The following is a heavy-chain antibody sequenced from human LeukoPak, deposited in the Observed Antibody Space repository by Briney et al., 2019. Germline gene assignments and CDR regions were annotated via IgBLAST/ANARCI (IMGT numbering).Heavy chain of an antibody. V-gene: IGHV3-11*06. CDR2: ISSSSSYI. J-gene: IGHJ3*02. CDR3: ARDHFDCLSRDAFDI. Sequence: PGGSLRLSCAASGFTFSDYYMSWIRQAPGKGLEWVSSISSSSSYIYYADSVKGRFTISRDNAKNSLYLQMNSLRAEDTAVYYCARDHFDCLSRDAFDIWGQGTMVTVSS. CDR1: GFTFSDYY. D-gene: IGHD3-9*01.